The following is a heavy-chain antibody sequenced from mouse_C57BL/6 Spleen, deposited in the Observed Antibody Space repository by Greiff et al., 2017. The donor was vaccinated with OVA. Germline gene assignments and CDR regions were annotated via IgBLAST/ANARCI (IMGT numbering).Heavy chain of an antibody. CDR3: ARDSNLAWFAY. J-gene: IGHJ3*01. D-gene: IGHD2-5*01. V-gene: IGHV1-82*01. CDR2: IYPGDGDT. Sequence: QVQLQQSGPELVKPGASVKISCKASGYAFSSSWMNWVKQRPGKGLEWIGRIYPGDGDTNYNGKFKGKDTLTADKSSSTAYMQLSSLTSEDSAVYFCARDSNLAWFAYWGQGTLVTVSA. CDR1: GYAFSSSW.